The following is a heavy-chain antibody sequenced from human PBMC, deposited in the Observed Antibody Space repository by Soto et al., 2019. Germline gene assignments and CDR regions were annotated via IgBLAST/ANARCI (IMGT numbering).Heavy chain of an antibody. V-gene: IGHV4-59*08. Sequence: QVQLQESGPGLVKPSENLSLTCTVSGGSISNFYWSWLRQSPGKGLEWIGFMYYSGGTTNSNPSLKSRATMSGDTSKNQFSLKLTSVTAADTAVYYGARHRYLTDWGIAYWGQGTRVTVSS. CDR3: ARHRYLTDWGIAY. CDR2: MYYSGGTT. D-gene: IGHD3-16*01. CDR1: GGSISNFY. J-gene: IGHJ4*02.